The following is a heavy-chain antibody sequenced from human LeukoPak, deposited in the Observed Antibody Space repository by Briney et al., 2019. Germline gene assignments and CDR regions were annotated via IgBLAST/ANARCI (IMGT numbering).Heavy chain of an antibody. CDR1: GYTFTGYY. J-gene: IGHJ4*02. D-gene: IGHD2-2*01. CDR3: ATGRYQLLIEDY. V-gene: IGHV1-2*06. CDR2: INPNNGGT. Sequence: ASVKVSCKASGYTFTGYYMHWVRQAPGQGLEWMGRINPNNGGTNYAQKFQGRVTITADTSTDTAYMELSSLRSEDTAVYYCATGRYQLLIEDYWGQGTLVTVSS.